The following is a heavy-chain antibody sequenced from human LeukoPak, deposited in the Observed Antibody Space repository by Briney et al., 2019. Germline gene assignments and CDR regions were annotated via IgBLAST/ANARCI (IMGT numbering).Heavy chain of an antibody. D-gene: IGHD6-13*01. CDR3: TSQLQLLTFFDY. V-gene: IGHV3-49*04. Sequence: PGRSLRLSCTASGFSFGDYSMNWVRQAPGKGLEGVGFIRSEAYGGTTQYAASVKGRFTISRDDSKSIAYLQMNSLKTGDTAVYYCTSQLQLLTFFDYWGQGTLVTVSS. CDR1: GFSFGDYS. J-gene: IGHJ4*02. CDR2: IRSEAYGGTT.